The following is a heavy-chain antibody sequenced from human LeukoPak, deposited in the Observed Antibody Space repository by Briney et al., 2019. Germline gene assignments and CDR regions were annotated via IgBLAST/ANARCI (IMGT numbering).Heavy chain of an antibody. J-gene: IGHJ5*02. CDR1: GYTFTGYY. V-gene: IGHV1-2*02. Sequence: ASVKVSCKASGYTFTGYYMHWVRQAPGQGLEWMGWINPNSGGTNYAQKFQGRVTMTRDTSISTAYMELSRLRSDDTAVYYCARARFRMVRGVGWFDPWGQGTLVTASS. CDR2: INPNSGGT. D-gene: IGHD3-10*01. CDR3: ARARFRMVRGVGWFDP.